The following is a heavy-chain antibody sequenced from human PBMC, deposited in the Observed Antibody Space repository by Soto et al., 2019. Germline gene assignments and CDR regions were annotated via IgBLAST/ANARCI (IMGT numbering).Heavy chain of an antibody. Sequence: ASGPTLVNPTQTLTLTCTFSGFSLSTSGVGVGWIRKPPGKALEWLALVYWNDDKHYNPSLKTRLTITKDTSKNQVVLTMTNMDPVDTATYFCARNILAVAGAYSYFYGVDVWGQGTTVTVSS. D-gene: IGHD2-15*01. V-gene: IGHV2-5*01. CDR1: GFSLSTSGVG. CDR2: VYWNDDK. CDR3: ARNILAVAGAYSYFYGVDV. J-gene: IGHJ6*02.